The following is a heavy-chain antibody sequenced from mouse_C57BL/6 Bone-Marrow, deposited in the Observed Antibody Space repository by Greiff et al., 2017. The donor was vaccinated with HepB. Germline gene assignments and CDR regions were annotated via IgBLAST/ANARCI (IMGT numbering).Heavy chain of an antibody. CDR2: IDPSDSET. CDR1: GYTFTSYW. CDR3: ARAFYGSSYDFDY. V-gene: IGHV1-52*01. D-gene: IGHD1-1*01. Sequence: QVQLKQPGAELVRPGSSVKLSCKASGYTFTSYWMHWVKPRPIQGLEWIGNIDPSDSETHYNQKFKDKATLTVDKSSSTAYMQLSSLTSEDSAVYYCARAFYGSSYDFDYWGQGTTLTVSS. J-gene: IGHJ2*01.